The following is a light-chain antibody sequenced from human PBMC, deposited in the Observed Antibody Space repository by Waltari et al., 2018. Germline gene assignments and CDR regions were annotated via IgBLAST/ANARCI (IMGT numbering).Light chain of an antibody. CDR1: QSVSKY. CDR2: DAS. J-gene: IGKJ1*01. V-gene: IGKV3-20*01. Sequence: EIVLTQSPGTLSLSPGERATLSCRASQSVSKYLAWYQQKPGQAPRLLIYDASIRATGIPDRCRGSGWGTDFSLTISSLEPEDFAVYYCQKYGTLPATFGQGSKVQ. CDR3: QKYGTLPAT.